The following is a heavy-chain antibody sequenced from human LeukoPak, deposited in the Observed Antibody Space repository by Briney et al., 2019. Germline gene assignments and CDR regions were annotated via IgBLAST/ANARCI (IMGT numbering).Heavy chain of an antibody. D-gene: IGHD4-11*01. CDR3: ARDHSNYGSYDY. V-gene: IGHV3-30-3*01. CDR1: GFTFSSYA. CDR2: ISYDGSNK. Sequence: PGGSLRLSCAASGFTFSSYAMHWVRQAPGKGLEWVAVISYDGSNKYYADSVKGRFTISRDNSKNTLYLQMNSLRAEDTAVYYCARDHSNYGSYDYWGQGTLVTVSS. J-gene: IGHJ4*02.